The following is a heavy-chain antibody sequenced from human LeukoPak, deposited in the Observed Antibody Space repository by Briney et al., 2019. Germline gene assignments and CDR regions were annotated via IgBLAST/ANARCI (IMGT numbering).Heavy chain of an antibody. CDR1: GDSVSSNSAA. CDR2: TYYRSKLYN. CDR3: ARDHSGWYPGGMDV. V-gene: IGHV6-1*01. Sequence: SQTLSLTCAISGDSVSSNSAAWNWIRQSPSGCLEWLGRTYYRSKLYNDNAVSVKSRITTNPDTSKNQFSLQLNSVTPADTAAYYCARDHSGWYPGGMDVWGQGTTVTVSS. D-gene: IGHD6-19*01. J-gene: IGHJ6*02.